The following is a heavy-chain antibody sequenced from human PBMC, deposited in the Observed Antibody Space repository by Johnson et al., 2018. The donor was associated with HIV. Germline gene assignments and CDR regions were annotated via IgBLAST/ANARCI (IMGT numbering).Heavy chain of an antibody. Sequence: QMQLVESGGGVVQPGRSLRLSCAASGFTFSSYAMHWVRQAPGKGLEWVAVISYDGNNKYYADSVKGRFTISRDNSKNTLYLQMNSLRAEDTAVYYCARDATYYYDSSGYHDAFDIWGQGTMVTVSS. V-gene: IGHV3-30-3*01. CDR1: GFTFSSYA. J-gene: IGHJ3*02. CDR2: ISYDGNNK. D-gene: IGHD3-22*01. CDR3: ARDATYYYDSSGYHDAFDI.